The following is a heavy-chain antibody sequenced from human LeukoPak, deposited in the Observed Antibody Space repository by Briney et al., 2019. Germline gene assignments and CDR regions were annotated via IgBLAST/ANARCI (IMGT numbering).Heavy chain of an antibody. CDR2: IYWDDDK. V-gene: IGHV2-5*02. J-gene: IGHJ4*02. D-gene: IGHD3-3*01. CDR1: GFSLSTSGVG. Sequence: NASGPTLVKPTQTLTLTCTFSGFSLSTSGVGVGWIRQPPGKALEWLALIYWDDDKRYSPSLKSRLTITKDTSKNQVDLTMTNMDPVDTATYYCAHSYYDFWSGYYREVDYFDYWGQGTLVTVSS. CDR3: AHSYYDFWSGYYREVDYFDY.